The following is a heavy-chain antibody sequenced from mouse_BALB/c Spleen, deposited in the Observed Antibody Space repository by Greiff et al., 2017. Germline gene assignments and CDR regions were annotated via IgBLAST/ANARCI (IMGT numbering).Heavy chain of an antibody. D-gene: IGHD1-1*01. CDR3: ARGSSSYAMDY. V-gene: IGHV5-6-5*01. J-gene: IGHJ4*01. CDR2: ISSGGST. Sequence: EVQLVESGGGLVKPGGSLKLSCAASGFTFSSYAMSWVRQTPEKRLEWVASISSGGSTYYPDSVKGRFTISRDNARNILYLQMSSLRSEDTAMHYCARGSSSYAMDYWGQGTSVTVSS. CDR1: GFTFSSYA.